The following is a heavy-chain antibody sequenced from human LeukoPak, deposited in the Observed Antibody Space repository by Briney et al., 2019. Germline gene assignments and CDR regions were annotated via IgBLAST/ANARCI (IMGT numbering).Heavy chain of an antibody. CDR2: INHSGST. Sequence: PSETLSLTCAVYGGSFSGYYWSWIRQPPGKGLEWIGEINHSGSTNYNPSLKSRVTISVDTSKNQFSLKLSSVTAADTAVYYCARGRSDSSGYYRLFDYWGQGTLVTVSS. CDR1: GGSFSGYY. D-gene: IGHD3-22*01. J-gene: IGHJ4*02. V-gene: IGHV4-34*01. CDR3: ARGRSDSSGYYRLFDY.